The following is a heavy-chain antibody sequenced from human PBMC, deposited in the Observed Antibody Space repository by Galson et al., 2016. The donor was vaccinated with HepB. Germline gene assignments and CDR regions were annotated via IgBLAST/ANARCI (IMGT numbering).Heavy chain of an antibody. CDR3: AKLDCGRDCPRDY. Sequence: SLRLSCAASGFSFSSSAMHWVRQAPGKGLEWVAVISYHGSNKYYVDAVKGRFTISRDNSKNTLYLQMNSLRVEDTAVYYCAKLDCGRDCPRDYWGQGTLVTVSS. J-gene: IGHJ4*02. D-gene: IGHD2-21*02. CDR1: GFSFSSSA. CDR2: ISYHGSNK. V-gene: IGHV3-30*04.